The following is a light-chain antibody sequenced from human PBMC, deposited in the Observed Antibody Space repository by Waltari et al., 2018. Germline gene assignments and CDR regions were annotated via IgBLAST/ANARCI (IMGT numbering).Light chain of an antibody. CDR2: GNS. J-gene: IGLJ1*01. V-gene: IGLV1-40*01. Sequence: QAVLTQPPSVSGAPGQRVTIFCTGSSSNIGAGSDAHWYQPLPGPAPKLPIYGNSNRPPGFPDRFSGSKSGTSASLAITGLQTDDEADYYCQSYDTSLSGSFVFGTGTKVTVL. CDR1: SSNIGAGSD. CDR3: QSYDTSLSGSFV.